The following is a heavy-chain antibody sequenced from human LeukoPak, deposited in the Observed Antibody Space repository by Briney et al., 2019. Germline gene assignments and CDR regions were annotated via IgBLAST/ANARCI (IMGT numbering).Heavy chain of an antibody. J-gene: IGHJ6*02. Sequence: SQTLSLTCAISGDSVSSNSAAWNWIRQSPSRVLEWLGRTYYRSKWYNDYAVSVKSRITINPDTSKNQFSLQLNSVTPEDTAVYYCARVATIPTPLYYYYGMDVWGQGTTVTVSS. V-gene: IGHV6-1*01. CDR1: GDSVSSNSAA. D-gene: IGHD5-12*01. CDR3: ARVATIPTPLYYYYGMDV. CDR2: TYYRSKWYN.